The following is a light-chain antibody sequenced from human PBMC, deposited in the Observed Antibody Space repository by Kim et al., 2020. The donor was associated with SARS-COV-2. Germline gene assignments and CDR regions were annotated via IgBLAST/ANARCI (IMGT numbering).Light chain of an antibody. CDR2: SAS. J-gene: IGKJ4*01. CDR1: QSISRY. V-gene: IGKV1-39*01. CDR3: QQSYSSPLT. Sequence: IQMTQSTSSLSASVGDRVTITCRASQSISRYLNWYHQKPGKAPKLLIYSASTLQGGVPSRFSGGGSGTAFTLTITSLQPEDFTTYYCQQSYSSPLTFGGGTKVDIK.